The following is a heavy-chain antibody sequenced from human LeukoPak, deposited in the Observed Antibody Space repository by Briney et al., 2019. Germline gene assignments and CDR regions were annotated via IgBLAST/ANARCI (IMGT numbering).Heavy chain of an antibody. D-gene: IGHD1-26*01. J-gene: IGHJ4*02. CDR3: ARDGGATLY. Sequence: PSETLSLTCTVSGGSISSGSYYWRWIRQPAGTGLEWIGRIYTSGSTNYNPSLKSRATISVDTSKNQFSLKLSSVTAADTAVYYCARDGGATLYWGQGTLVTVSS. CDR2: IYTSGST. V-gene: IGHV4-61*02. CDR1: GGSISSGSYY.